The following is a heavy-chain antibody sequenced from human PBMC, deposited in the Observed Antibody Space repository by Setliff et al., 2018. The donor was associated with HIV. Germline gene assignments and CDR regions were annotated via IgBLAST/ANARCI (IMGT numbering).Heavy chain of an antibody. CDR2: IYTSGST. Sequence: KTSETLSLTCTVSGGSISSGSYYWSWIRQPAGKGLEWIGRIYTSGSTNYNPSLESRVTISLDTSKNQFSLKLSSVTAADTAVYYCAREDYYDSSGYAFDIWGQGTMVTVSS. V-gene: IGHV4-61*02. J-gene: IGHJ3*02. CDR1: GGSISSGSYY. CDR3: AREDYYDSSGYAFDI. D-gene: IGHD3-22*01.